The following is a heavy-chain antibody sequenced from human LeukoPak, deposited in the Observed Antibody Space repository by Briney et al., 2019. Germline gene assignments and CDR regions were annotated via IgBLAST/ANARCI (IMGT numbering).Heavy chain of an antibody. Sequence: GGSLRLSCTASGFTFGDYAMSWVRQAPGKGLEWVGVIRSKAYGGTTEYAASVKGRFTISRDDSKSIAYLQMNSLKTEDTAVYYCTRDSCSSTSCPDAFDIWGQGTMATVSS. CDR3: TRDSCSSTSCPDAFDI. V-gene: IGHV3-49*04. CDR2: IRSKAYGGTT. D-gene: IGHD2-2*01. J-gene: IGHJ3*02. CDR1: GFTFGDYA.